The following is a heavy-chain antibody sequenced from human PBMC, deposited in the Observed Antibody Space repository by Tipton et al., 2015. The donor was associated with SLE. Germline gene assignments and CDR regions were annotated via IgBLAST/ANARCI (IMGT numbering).Heavy chain of an antibody. CDR2: INHSGST. Sequence: TLSLTCTVSGGSISSYFWSWIRQPPGKGLEWIAEINHSGSTNYNPSLKSRVAISVDTSKNQFSLKLSSVTAADTAVYYCARDVGIAVASTPFDYWGQGTLVTVSS. CDR1: GGSISSYF. CDR3: ARDVGIAVASTPFDY. J-gene: IGHJ4*02. V-gene: IGHV4-34*01. D-gene: IGHD6-19*01.